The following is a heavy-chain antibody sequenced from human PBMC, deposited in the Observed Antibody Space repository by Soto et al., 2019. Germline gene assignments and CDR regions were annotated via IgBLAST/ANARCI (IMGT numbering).Heavy chain of an antibody. J-gene: IGHJ3*02. CDR3: ASRYYYDSSGYYDHGAFDI. D-gene: IGHD3-22*01. V-gene: IGHV4-30-4*01. CDR1: GGSISSGDYY. Sequence: QVQLQESGPGLVKPSQTLSLTCTVSGGSISSGDYYWSWIRQPPGKGLEWIGYIYYSGSTYYNPSNKLLVNISVDTSKNQFSLNLSSVTAADTAVYYCASRYYYDSSGYYDHGAFDIWGQGTMVTVSS. CDR2: IYYSGST.